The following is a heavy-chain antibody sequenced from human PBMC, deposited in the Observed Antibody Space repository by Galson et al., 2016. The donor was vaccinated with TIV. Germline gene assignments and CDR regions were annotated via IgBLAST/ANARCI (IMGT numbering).Heavy chain of an antibody. CDR3: ARVSRGHFDY. V-gene: IGHV4-61*08. CDR1: GFSLRTSGVG. J-gene: IGHJ4*02. CDR2: VFYTGST. Sequence: LVKPTQTLTLTCSFSGFSLRTSGVGVAWIRQPPGKGLEWLGDVFYTGSTSYNPSLKSRVTISVDTSKNQFSLRLSSVTAADTAVYYCARVSRGHFDYWGQGTLVTVSS.